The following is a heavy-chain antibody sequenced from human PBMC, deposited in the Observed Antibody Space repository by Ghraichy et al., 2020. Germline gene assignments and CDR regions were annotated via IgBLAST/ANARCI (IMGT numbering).Heavy chain of an antibody. J-gene: IGHJ4*02. Sequence: SETLSLTCAVYGGSFSGYYWSWIRQPPGKGLEWIGEINHSGSTNYNPSLKSRVTISVDTSKNQFSLKLSSVTAADTAVYYCARGAEAVLRLGGRFFDYWGQGTLVTVSS. CDR1: GGSFSGYY. CDR3: ARGAEAVLRLGGRFFDY. D-gene: IGHD5-12*01. V-gene: IGHV4-34*01. CDR2: INHSGST.